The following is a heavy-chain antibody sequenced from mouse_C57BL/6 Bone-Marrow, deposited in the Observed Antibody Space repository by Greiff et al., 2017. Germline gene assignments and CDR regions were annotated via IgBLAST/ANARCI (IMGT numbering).Heavy chain of an antibody. CDR2: INPYNGGT. V-gene: IGHV1-19*01. J-gene: IGHJ2*01. D-gene: IGHD2-5*01. CDR1: GYTFTDYY. Sequence: VQLQQSGPVLVKPGASVKMSCKASGYTFTDYYMNWVKQSHGKSLEWIGVINPYNGGTSYNQKFKGKATLTVDKSSSTAYMERNSLTSEDSAVYYCARTSIVTTRYYFDYWGQGTTLTVSS. CDR3: ARTSIVTTRYYFDY.